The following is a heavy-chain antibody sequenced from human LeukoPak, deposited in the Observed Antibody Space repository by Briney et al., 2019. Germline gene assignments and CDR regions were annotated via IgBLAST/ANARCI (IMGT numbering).Heavy chain of an antibody. V-gene: IGHV1-18*01. J-gene: IGHJ4*02. CDR1: GYTFTSYG. D-gene: IGHD3-3*01. Sequence: ASVKVSCKASGYTFTSYGISWVRQAPGQGLEWMGWISAYNGNTNYAQKLQGRVTMTTDTSTSTAYMELRSPRSDDTAVYYCARGSIVEWLSPFDYWGQGTLVTVSS. CDR3: ARGSIVEWLSPFDY. CDR2: ISAYNGNT.